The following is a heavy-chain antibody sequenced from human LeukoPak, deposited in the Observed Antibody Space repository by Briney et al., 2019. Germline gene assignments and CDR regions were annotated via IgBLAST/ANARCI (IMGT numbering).Heavy chain of an antibody. V-gene: IGHV1-69*04. Sequence: ASVKVSCKAFGCTFSSYAISWVRQAPGQGLEWMGRIIPILGIANYAQKFQGRVTITADKSTSTAYMELSSLRSEDTAGYYCATLGIAAAGTRNWFDPWGQGTLVTVSS. CDR2: IIPILGIA. CDR3: ATLGIAAAGTRNWFDP. D-gene: IGHD6-13*01. J-gene: IGHJ5*02. CDR1: GCTFSSYA.